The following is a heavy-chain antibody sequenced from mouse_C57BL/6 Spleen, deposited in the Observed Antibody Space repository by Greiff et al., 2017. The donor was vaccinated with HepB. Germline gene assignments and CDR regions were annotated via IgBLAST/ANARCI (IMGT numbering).Heavy chain of an antibody. Sequence: EVQLQQSGPELVKPGASVKISCKASGYTFTDYYMNWVKQSHGKSLEWIGDINPNNGGTSYNQKFKGKATLTVDKSSSTAYMELRSLTSEDSAVYYCARLRITHWYFDVWGTGTTVTVSS. J-gene: IGHJ1*03. CDR3: ARLRITHWYFDV. CDR1: GYTFTDYY. D-gene: IGHD1-1*01. CDR2: INPNNGGT. V-gene: IGHV1-26*01.